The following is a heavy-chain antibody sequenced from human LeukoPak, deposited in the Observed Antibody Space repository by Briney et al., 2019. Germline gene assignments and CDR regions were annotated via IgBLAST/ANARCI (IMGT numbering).Heavy chain of an antibody. J-gene: IGHJ4*02. CDR3: ARDPGEMATILRYFDY. Sequence: GGSLRLSCAASGFTFSSYGMYWVRQAPGKGLEWVAFIRYDGSNKYYADSVKGRFTISRDNSENSLYLQMNSLRAEDTAVYYCARDPGEMATILRYFDYWGQGTLVTVSS. D-gene: IGHD5-24*01. CDR1: GFTFSSYG. V-gene: IGHV3-30*02. CDR2: IRYDGSNK.